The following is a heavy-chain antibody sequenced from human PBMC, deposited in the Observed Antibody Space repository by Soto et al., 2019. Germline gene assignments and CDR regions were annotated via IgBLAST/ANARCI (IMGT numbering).Heavy chain of an antibody. CDR3: ARSHCIGNSCYITNWLDP. V-gene: IGHV4-59*01. J-gene: IGHJ5*02. CDR1: GSSISSFY. CDR2: IHHTAGT. D-gene: IGHD3-10*01. Sequence: SETLSLTCIVSGSSISSFYWSWIRQPPGKGLEWIGYIHHTAGTNYAPSLKSQVIMSLDTSRNQVSLTLNSVTAADTAIYYCARSHCIGNSCYITNWLDPWGQGALVTVSS.